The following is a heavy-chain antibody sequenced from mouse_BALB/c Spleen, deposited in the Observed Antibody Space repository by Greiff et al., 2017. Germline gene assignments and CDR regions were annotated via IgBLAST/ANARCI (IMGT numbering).Heavy chain of an antibody. D-gene: IGHD2-3*01. J-gene: IGHJ3*01. CDR3: AKFYDGPFAY. V-gene: IGHV3-2*02. CDR2: ISYSGST. CDR1: GYSITSDYA. Sequence: EVQLQESGPGLVKPSQSLSLTCTVTGYSITSDYAWNWIRQFPGNKLEWMGYISYSGSTSYNPSLKSRISITRDTSKNQFFLQLNSVTTEDTATYYCAKFYDGPFAYWGQGTLVTVSA.